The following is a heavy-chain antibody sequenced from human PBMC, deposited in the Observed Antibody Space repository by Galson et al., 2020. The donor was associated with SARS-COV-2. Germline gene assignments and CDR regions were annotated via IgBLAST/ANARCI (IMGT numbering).Heavy chain of an antibody. CDR2: IYTSGSP. Sequence: ETSETLSLTCTVSGGSISSYYWSWIRQPAGKGLEWIGRIYTSGSPNYNPTLKSRVTMSVDTSKNQFSLKLSSVTAADTAVYYCARDRGDTIFGVVITYPSFDYWGQGTLVTVSS. V-gene: IGHV4-4*07. CDR1: GGSISSYY. J-gene: IGHJ4*02. D-gene: IGHD3-3*01. CDR3: ARDRGDTIFGVVITYPSFDY.